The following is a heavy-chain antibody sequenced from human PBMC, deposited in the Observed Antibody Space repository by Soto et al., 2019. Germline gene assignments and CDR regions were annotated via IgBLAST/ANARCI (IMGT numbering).Heavy chain of an antibody. CDR2: FDPEDGET. D-gene: IGHD2-8*01. CDR3: ATGVVDCTNGVCYLGWSEYFQH. Sequence: ASVKVSCKVSGYTLTELSMHWVRQAPGKGLEWMGGFDPEDGETIYAQKFQGRVTMTEDTSTDTAYMELSSLRSEDTAVYYCATGVVDCTNGVCYLGWSEYFQHWGQGTLVTVSS. CDR1: GYTLTELS. V-gene: IGHV1-24*01. J-gene: IGHJ1*01.